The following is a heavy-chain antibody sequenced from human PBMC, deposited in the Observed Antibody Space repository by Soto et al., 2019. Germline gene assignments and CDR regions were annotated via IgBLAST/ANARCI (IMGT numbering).Heavy chain of an antibody. D-gene: IGHD2-2*01. CDR3: ASGYCISTSCFDY. J-gene: IGHJ4*02. CDR2: IYSGGST. CDR1: GFTVSSNY. Sequence: AGGSLRLSCAASGFTVSSNYMSWVRQAPGKGLEWVSVIYSGGSTYYADSVKGRFTISRDNSKNTLYLQMNSLRAEDTAVYYCASGYCISTSCFDYWGQGTLVTVSS. V-gene: IGHV3-66*01.